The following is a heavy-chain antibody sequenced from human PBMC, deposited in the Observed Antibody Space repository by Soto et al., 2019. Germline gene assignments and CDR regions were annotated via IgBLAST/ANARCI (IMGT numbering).Heavy chain of an antibody. CDR1: GFTFSSYS. V-gene: IGHV3-23*01. CDR3: TRETVAGITGLDY. J-gene: IGHJ4*02. CDR2: ISVSDAFI. D-gene: IGHD1-20*01. Sequence: GGSLRLSCAASGFTFSSYSMNWVRQAPGKGLEWVSGISVSDAFIYYADSVRGRFSISRDASENILYLQMNSLRVGDTALYYCTRETVAGITGLDYWGPGTLVTVSS.